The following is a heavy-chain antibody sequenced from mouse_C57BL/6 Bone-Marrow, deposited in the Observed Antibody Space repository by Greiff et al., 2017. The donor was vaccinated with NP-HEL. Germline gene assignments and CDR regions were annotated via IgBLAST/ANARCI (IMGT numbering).Heavy chain of an antibody. CDR1: GYTFTSYW. V-gene: IGHV1-59*01. Sequence: QVQLQQPGAELVRPGTSVKLSCKASGYTFTSYWMHWVQQRPGQGLEWIGVIDPSDSYTNYNQKFKGKATLTVDTSSSTAYMQLSSLTSENSAVYYCARKSVTTVVAFDYWGQGTTLTVSS. CDR3: ARKSVTTVVAFDY. CDR2: IDPSDSYT. J-gene: IGHJ2*01. D-gene: IGHD1-1*01.